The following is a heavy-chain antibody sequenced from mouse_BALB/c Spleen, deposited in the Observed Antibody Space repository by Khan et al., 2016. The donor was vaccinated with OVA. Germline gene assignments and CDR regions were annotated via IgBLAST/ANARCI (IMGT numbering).Heavy chain of an antibody. CDR3: VRDGAYHRNDGWFAY. D-gene: IGHD2-14*01. V-gene: IGHV1-4*01. Sequence: QVQLQQSGAELARPGASVKMSCKASGYTFTSYTIHWIKKRPGQGLEWIGYINPSNGYTNYNQKFKDKATLTTDKSSTTASLQLSSLTYDDSAVYNGVRDGAYHRNDGWFAYWGQGTLVTVSA. CDR2: INPSNGYT. J-gene: IGHJ3*01. CDR1: GYTFTSYT.